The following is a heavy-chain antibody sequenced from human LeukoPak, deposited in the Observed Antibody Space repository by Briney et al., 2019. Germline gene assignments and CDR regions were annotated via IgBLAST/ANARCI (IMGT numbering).Heavy chain of an antibody. Sequence: GRSLRLSCAASGFTFSSYGMHWVRQAPGKGLEWVAVISYDGSNKYYADSVKGRFTISRDNSKNTLYPQMNSLRAEDTAVYYCAKDPSEAVAGLWGQGTLVTVSS. CDR2: ISYDGSNK. CDR1: GFTFSSYG. V-gene: IGHV3-30*18. D-gene: IGHD6-19*01. J-gene: IGHJ4*02. CDR3: AKDPSEAVAGL.